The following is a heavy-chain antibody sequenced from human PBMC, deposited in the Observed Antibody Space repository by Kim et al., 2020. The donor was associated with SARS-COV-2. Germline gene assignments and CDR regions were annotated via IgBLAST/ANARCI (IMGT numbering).Heavy chain of an antibody. CDR1: GFTFGDYA. CDR2: ISWNSGSI. Sequence: GGSLRLSCAASGFTFGDYAMHWVRQAPGKGLEWVSGISWNSGSIGYADSVKGRFTISRDNAKNSLYLQMNSLRAEDTALYYCAKDPFMYYDFSLGNWYFDLWGRGTLVTVSS. J-gene: IGHJ2*01. CDR3: AKDPFMYYDFSLGNWYFDL. D-gene: IGHD3-3*01. V-gene: IGHV3-9*01.